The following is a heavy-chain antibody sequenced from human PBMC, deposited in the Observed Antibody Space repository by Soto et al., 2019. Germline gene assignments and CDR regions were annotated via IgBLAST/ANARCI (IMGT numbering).Heavy chain of an antibody. D-gene: IGHD5-18*01. V-gene: IGHV3-66*04. CDR2: IYSGGSA. CDR3: ARHGYSFGGGYFDY. Sequence: EVPLVESGGGLVQPGGSLRLSSAASGFTVSSNYMSWVRQAPGKGLEWVSVIYSGGSAYDADSGRGRFTISRGNSEYTLYLQVHSLRAEDTAAYYCARHGYSFGGGYFDYWGQGTLVTVSS. CDR1: GFTVSSNY. J-gene: IGHJ4*02.